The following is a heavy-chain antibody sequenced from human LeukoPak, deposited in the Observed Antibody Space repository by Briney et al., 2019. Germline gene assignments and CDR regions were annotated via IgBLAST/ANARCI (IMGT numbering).Heavy chain of an antibody. CDR2: INHSGST. Sequence: SETLSLTCTVSGGSISSYYWSWIRQPPGKGLGWIGEINHSGSTNYNPSLKGRVTISVDTSKNQFSLKLSSVTAADTAVYYCARHVPGGWYRNSDYFDYWGQGTLVTVSS. CDR3: ARHVPGGWYRNSDYFDY. V-gene: IGHV4-34*01. J-gene: IGHJ4*02. CDR1: GGSISSYY. D-gene: IGHD6-19*01.